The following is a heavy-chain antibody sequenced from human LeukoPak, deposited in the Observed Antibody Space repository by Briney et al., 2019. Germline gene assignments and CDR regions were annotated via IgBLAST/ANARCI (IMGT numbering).Heavy chain of an antibody. D-gene: IGHD6-13*01. CDR1: GFTFSSYS. V-gene: IGHV3-33*08. CDR2: IWYDGSNK. J-gene: IGHJ6*02. CDR3: ARDRLPAGPYYYYGMDV. Sequence: GGSLRLSCAASGFTFSSYSMNWVRQAPGKGLEWVAVIWYDGSNKYYADSVKGRFTISRDNSKNTLYLQMNSLRAEDTAVYYCARDRLPAGPYYYYGMDVWGQGTTVTVSS.